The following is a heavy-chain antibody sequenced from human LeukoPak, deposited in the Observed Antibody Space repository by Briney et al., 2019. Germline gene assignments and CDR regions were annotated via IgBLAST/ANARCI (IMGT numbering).Heavy chain of an antibody. CDR2: IYYSGNT. V-gene: IGHV4-39*07. D-gene: IGHD1-1*01. Sequence: SETLSLTCTVSGGSISSTTYYWGWIRQPPGKGQEWIGSIYYSGNTYFNPSLKSRVSISVDTFKNQFSLKLSSVTAADTAVYYCARGRGRTGTYRPYVFDPWGQGTLVTVSS. CDR1: GGSISSTTYY. CDR3: ARGRGRTGTYRPYVFDP. J-gene: IGHJ5*02.